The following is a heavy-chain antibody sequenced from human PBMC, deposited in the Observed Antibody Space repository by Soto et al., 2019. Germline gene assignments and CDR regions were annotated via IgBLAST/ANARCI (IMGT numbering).Heavy chain of an antibody. J-gene: IGHJ4*02. V-gene: IGHV3-21*01. Sequence: EVQLVESGGGLVKPGGSLRLSGAASGFTFITYSMNWVRQAPGKGLEWVSSISSSGGSVSYAESRKGRFTISRDNAKNSLYLQMDSLRAEDTAVYYCARGRSINTNMDYWGQGTLVTVSS. CDR3: ARGRSINTNMDY. CDR2: ISSSGGSV. D-gene: IGHD2-2*01. CDR1: GFTFITYS.